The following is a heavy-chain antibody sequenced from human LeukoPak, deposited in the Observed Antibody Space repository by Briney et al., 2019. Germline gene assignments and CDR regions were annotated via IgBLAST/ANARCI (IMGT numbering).Heavy chain of an antibody. Sequence: RRSLRLSCAASGFTFSSYGMHWVRQSPGRGLEWVSFISFDGSNEFYADSLKGRFTISRDNSKDTLYLQMDSLRAEDTALYYCAREEHDYVWGSYRYYYYYGIDVWGQGTTVTVSS. J-gene: IGHJ6*02. CDR1: GFTFSSYG. V-gene: IGHV3-30*03. CDR3: AREEHDYVWGSYRYYYYYGIDV. D-gene: IGHD3-16*02. CDR2: ISFDGSNE.